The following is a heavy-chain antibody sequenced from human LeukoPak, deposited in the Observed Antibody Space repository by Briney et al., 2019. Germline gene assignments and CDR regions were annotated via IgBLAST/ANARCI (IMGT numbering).Heavy chain of an antibody. J-gene: IGHJ3*02. CDR3: ARVTTDAFDI. V-gene: IGHV3-66*01. CDR2: IYSGGTT. CDR1: GGSFSGYY. Sequence: ETLSLTCAVYGGSFSGYYWSWIRQPPGKGLEWVSIIYSGGTTYYADSVKGRFTISRDNSKNTVYLQMNSLRAEDTAVFYCARVTTDAFDIWGPGTMVTVSS. D-gene: IGHD4-11*01.